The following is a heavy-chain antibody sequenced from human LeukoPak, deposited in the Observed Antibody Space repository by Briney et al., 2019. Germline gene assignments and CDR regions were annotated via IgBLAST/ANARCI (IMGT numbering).Heavy chain of an antibody. V-gene: IGHV3-21*01. D-gene: IGHD2-2*01. J-gene: IGHJ3*02. CDR3: ARGGYCSSTSCYRDAFDI. CDR1: GFTFSSYS. Sequence: PGGSLRLSCAASGFTFSSYSMNWVRQAPGKGLEWVSSISSSSSYIYYADSVKGRFTISRDNAKNSLYLQMNSLRAEDTAVYYCARGGYCSSTSCYRDAFDIWGQGTMVTVSS. CDR2: ISSSSSYI.